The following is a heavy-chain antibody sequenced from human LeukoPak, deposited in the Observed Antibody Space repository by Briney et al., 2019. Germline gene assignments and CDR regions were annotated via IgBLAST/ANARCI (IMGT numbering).Heavy chain of an antibody. CDR2: INHSGST. J-gene: IGHJ4*02. D-gene: IGHD3-22*01. V-gene: IGHV4-34*01. Sequence: SETLSLTCAVYGGSFSDYYWTWIRQPPGKGLEWIGDINHSGSTNYNPSLKSRVTISVDTSKNQFSLKLSSVTAADTAVYYCARGATPRYYYDSSGYYGFDYWGQGTLVTVSS. CDR3: ARGATPRYYYDSSGYYGFDY. CDR1: GGSFSDYY.